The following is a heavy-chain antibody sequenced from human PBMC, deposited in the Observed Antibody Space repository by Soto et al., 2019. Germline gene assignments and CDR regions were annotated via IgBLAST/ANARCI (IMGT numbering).Heavy chain of an antibody. V-gene: IGHV4-34*01. Sequence: SETLSLTCAVYGGSFSGYYWTWIRQPPGTGLEWIGEINHSGSTNYNPSLKSRVTISVDTSKNQFSLKLTSVTAADTAVYYCARAYYYDSSGYYPYYFDYWGQGSLVTVSS. CDR3: ARAYYYDSSGYYPYYFDY. D-gene: IGHD3-22*01. CDR1: GGSFSGYY. J-gene: IGHJ4*02. CDR2: INHSGST.